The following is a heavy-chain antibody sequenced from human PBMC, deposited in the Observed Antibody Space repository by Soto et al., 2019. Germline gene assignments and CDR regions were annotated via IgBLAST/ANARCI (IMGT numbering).Heavy chain of an antibody. Sequence: GASVKVSCKASGGTFSSYTISWVRQAPGQGLEWMGRIIPILGIANYAQKFQGRVTITADKSTSTAYMELSSLRSEDTAVYYCARDTRIRQGWFDPWGQGTLVTVSS. D-gene: IGHD3-22*01. V-gene: IGHV1-69*04. CDR1: GGTFSSYT. J-gene: IGHJ5*02. CDR3: ARDTRIRQGWFDP. CDR2: IIPILGIA.